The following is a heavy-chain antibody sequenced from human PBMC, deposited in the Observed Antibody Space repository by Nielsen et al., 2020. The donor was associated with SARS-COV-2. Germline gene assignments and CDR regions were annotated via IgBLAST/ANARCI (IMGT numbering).Heavy chain of an antibody. J-gene: IGHJ4*02. D-gene: IGHD1-26*01. CDR2: IYYSGST. CDR1: SSYW. Sequence: SSYWMNWIRQPPGKGLEWIGSIYYSGSTYYNPSLKSRVTISVDTSKNQFSLKLSSVTAADTAVYYCARELVGATTSLDYWGQGTLVTVSS. CDR3: ARELVGATTSLDY. V-gene: IGHV4-39*07.